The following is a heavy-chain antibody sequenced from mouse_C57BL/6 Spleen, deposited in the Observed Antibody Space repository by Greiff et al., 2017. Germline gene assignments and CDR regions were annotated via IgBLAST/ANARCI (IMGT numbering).Heavy chain of an antibody. V-gene: IGHV5-9*01. CDR1: GFTFSSYT. CDR2: ISGGGGNT. CDR3: ARRYGYDNWYFDV. Sequence: GKLVESGGGLVKPGGSLKLSCAASGFTFSSYTMSWVRQTPEKRLEWVATISGGGGNTYYPDSVKGRFTISRDNAKNTLYLQMSSLRSEDTALYYCARRYGYDNWYFDVWGTGTTVTVSS. D-gene: IGHD2-2*01. J-gene: IGHJ1*03.